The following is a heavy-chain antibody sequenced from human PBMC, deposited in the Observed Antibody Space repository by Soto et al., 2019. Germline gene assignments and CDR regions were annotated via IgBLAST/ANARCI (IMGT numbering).Heavy chain of an antibody. D-gene: IGHD2-2*01. V-gene: IGHV3-53*01. CDR1: GFSVTTNY. CDR3: ARGRASTADFDY. J-gene: IGHJ4*02. Sequence: EVQMEESGGGLIQPGGSLSLSCAASGFSVTTNYMAWVRQAPGMGLEWVSFIYSDGSPYYADSVKGRFTISRDNLKNTLFLEMDSLRAEDTAVYYCARGRASTADFDYWGQGTLVTVSP. CDR2: IYSDGSP.